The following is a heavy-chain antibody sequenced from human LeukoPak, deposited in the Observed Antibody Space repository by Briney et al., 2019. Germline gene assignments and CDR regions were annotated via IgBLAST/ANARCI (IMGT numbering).Heavy chain of an antibody. CDR1: GGSIISSSYY. Sequence: SETLSLTCTVSGGSIISSSYYWGWIRQPPGKGLEWIGSIYYSGSTYYNTSLQSRVTISFNTSKNQFSLKLSSVTAADTAVYYCARGGDRSFDYWGQGTLVTVSS. V-gene: IGHV4-39*07. CDR3: ARGGDRSFDY. J-gene: IGHJ4*02. CDR2: IYYSGST. D-gene: IGHD3-10*01.